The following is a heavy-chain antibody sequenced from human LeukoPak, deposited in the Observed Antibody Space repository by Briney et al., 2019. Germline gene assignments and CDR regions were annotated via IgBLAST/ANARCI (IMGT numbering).Heavy chain of an antibody. CDR2: INPSGGST. CDR1: GYTFTSYY. CDR3: AREVAVAGILYYYYMDV. D-gene: IGHD6-19*01. V-gene: IGHV1-46*01. J-gene: IGHJ6*03. Sequence: GASVKVSCKASGYTFTSYYMHWVRQAPGQGLEWMGIINPSGGSTSYAQKFQGRVTMTRDTSTSTVYMELSSLRSEDTAVYYCAREVAVAGILYYYYMDVWGKGTTVTISS.